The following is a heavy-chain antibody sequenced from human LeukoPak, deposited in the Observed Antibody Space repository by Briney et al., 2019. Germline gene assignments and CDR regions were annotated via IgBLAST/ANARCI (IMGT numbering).Heavy chain of an antibody. V-gene: IGHV4-4*02. CDR2: IYHSGST. D-gene: IGHD6-13*01. J-gene: IGHJ6*02. Sequence: SGTLSLTCAVSGGSISSSNWWSWVRQPPGKGLEWIGEIYHSGSTNYNPSLKSRVTISVDKSKNQFSLKLSSVTAADTAVYYCARDPGYSSSWPYYYYYGMDVWGQGTTVTVSS. CDR1: GGSISSSNW. CDR3: ARDPGYSSSWPYYYYYGMDV.